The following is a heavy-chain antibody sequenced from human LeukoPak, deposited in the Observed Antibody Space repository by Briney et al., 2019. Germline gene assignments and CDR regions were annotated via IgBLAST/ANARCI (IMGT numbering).Heavy chain of an antibody. CDR1: GDSVSSNSS. Sequence: SQTLSLTCAISGDSVSSNSSWNWIRQSPSRGLEWLGRTYYKSKWYNDYVVSVKSRININPDTSKNQFSLQLNSVTPEDTAVYYCARGGQGDGYSADEAFDIWGQGTMVTVSS. CDR3: ARGGQGDGYSADEAFDI. CDR2: TYYKSKWYN. V-gene: IGHV6-1*01. D-gene: IGHD5-18*01. J-gene: IGHJ3*02.